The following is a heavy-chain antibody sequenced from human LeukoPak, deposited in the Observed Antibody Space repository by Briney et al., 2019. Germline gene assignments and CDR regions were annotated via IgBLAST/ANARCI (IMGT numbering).Heavy chain of an antibody. V-gene: IGHV3-66*01. CDR3: ARVVWGQLTYYFDY. CDR1: GFIVSGNH. J-gene: IGHJ4*02. D-gene: IGHD3-16*01. CDR2: IYDTGSK. Sequence: GGSLRLSCAASGFIVSGNHMTWVRQAPGKGLEWVSVIYDTGSKYYADSVKGRFTISRDNDKNTLFLQMNSLRAEDTAVYYCARVVWGQLTYYFDYWGQGTLVTVSS.